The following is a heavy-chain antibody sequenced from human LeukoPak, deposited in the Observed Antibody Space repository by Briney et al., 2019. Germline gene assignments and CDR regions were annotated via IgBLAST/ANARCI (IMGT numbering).Heavy chain of an antibody. CDR3: ARHSLPYYDFWSGYYNEYNWFDP. J-gene: IGHJ5*02. CDR2: VYPCDSDT. D-gene: IGHD3-3*01. CDR1: GYSFTSYW. V-gene: IGHV5-51*01. Sequence: GESLKISCKGSGYSFTSYWIGWVRQMPGKGLEWMGIVYPCDSDTRYSPSFQGQVTISADKSISTAYLQWSSLQASDTAMYYCARHSLPYYDFWSGYYNEYNWFDPWGQGTLVTVSS.